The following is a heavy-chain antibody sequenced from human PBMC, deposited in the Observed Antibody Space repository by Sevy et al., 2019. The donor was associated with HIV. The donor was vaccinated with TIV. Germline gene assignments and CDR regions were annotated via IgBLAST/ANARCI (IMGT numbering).Heavy chain of an antibody. CDR2: INVGNGNT. CDR1: GYLFISFV. Sequence: ASVMVSCKASGYLFISFVMHWVRQAPGQGLEWVGWINVGNGNTKYSQKFQDRVTITRDASTSTTYMELTSLTSEDTAIYYCTREAKQQLSQYFFDFWGQGTLVTVSS. J-gene: IGHJ4*02. V-gene: IGHV1-3*01. D-gene: IGHD6-13*01. CDR3: TREAKQQLSQYFFDF.